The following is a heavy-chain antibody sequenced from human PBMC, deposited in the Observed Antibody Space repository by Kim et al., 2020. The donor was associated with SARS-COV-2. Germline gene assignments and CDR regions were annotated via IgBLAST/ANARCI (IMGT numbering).Heavy chain of an antibody. CDR2: IYTSGST. J-gene: IGHJ6*02. D-gene: IGHD4-17*01. V-gene: IGHV4-4*07. CDR1: GGSISSYY. Sequence: SETLSLTCTVSGGSISSYYWSWIRQPAGKGLEWIGRIYTSGSTNYNPSLKSRVTMSVDTSKNQFSLKLSSVTAADTAVYYCAREGGVGYGGNGAYYYGMDVWGQGTTVTVSS. CDR3: AREGGVGYGGNGAYYYGMDV.